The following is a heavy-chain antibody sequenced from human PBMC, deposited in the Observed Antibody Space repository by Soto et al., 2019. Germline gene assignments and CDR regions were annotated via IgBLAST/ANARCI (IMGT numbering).Heavy chain of an antibody. CDR2: IVVGSGNT. CDR3: AADRRHCSSTSCYALGTKYYYYYMDV. Sequence: ASVKVSCKASGFTFTSSAMQWVRQARGQRLEWIGWIVVGSGNTNYAQKFQERVTITRDMSTSTAYMELSSLRSEDTAVYYCAADRRHCSSTSCYALGTKYYYYYMDVWGKGTTVTVSS. V-gene: IGHV1-58*02. D-gene: IGHD2-2*01. CDR1: GFTFTSSA. J-gene: IGHJ6*03.